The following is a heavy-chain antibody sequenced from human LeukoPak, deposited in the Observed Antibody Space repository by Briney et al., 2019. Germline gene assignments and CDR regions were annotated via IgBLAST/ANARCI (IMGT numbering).Heavy chain of an antibody. Sequence: GGSLRLSCAASGFTFSSYGMHWVRQAPGKGLEWVAVISYDGSNKYYADSVKGRFTISRDNSKNTLYLQMNSLRAEDTAVYYCAKGLRGSGMGWFDPWGQGTLVTVSS. CDR2: ISYDGSNK. CDR1: GFTFSSYG. V-gene: IGHV3-30*18. J-gene: IGHJ5*02. CDR3: AKGLRGSGMGWFDP. D-gene: IGHD3-10*01.